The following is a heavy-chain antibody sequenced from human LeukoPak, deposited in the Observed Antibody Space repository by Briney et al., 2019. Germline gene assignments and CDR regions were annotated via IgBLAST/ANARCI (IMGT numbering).Heavy chain of an antibody. V-gene: IGHV1-18*01. J-gene: IGHJ3*02. Sequence: GASVKVSCKASGYTFTSYGISWVRQAPGQGLEWMGWISAYNGNTNYAQTLQGRVAMTTDTSTSTAYMELRSLRSDDTAVYYCARGLQENLAWMTAFSAFAIWGQGTMVTVSS. CDR1: GYTFTSYG. CDR3: ARGLQENLAWMTAFSAFAI. D-gene: IGHD3-3*02. CDR2: ISAYNGNT.